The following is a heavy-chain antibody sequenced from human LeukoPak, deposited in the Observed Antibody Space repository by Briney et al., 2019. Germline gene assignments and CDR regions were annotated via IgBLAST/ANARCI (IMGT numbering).Heavy chain of an antibody. CDR1: GGTFSSYA. D-gene: IGHD3-10*01. Sequence: ASVKVSCKASGGTFSSYAISWVRQAPGQGLEWMGGIIPIFGTANYAQKFQGRVTITADESTSTAYMELSSLRSEDTAVYYCARDSGSYYYGSGSYYNDYYGMDVWGQGTTVTVSS. V-gene: IGHV1-69*01. CDR2: IIPIFGTA. CDR3: ARDSGSYYYGSGSYYNDYYGMDV. J-gene: IGHJ6*02.